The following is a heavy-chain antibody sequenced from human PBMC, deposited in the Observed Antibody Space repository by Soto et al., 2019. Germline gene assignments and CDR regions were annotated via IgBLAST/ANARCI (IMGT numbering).Heavy chain of an antibody. CDR3: ARGQEGVVATH. J-gene: IGHJ4*02. CDR1: GGSLRGYY. V-gene: IGHV4-34*01. Sequence: QVQLQQWGAGLLKPSETLSLNCAVTGGSLRGYYWSWIRQPPGKGLEWIGEVKDGGHTNYSPSLRCRVTISSDTSNNQFTLRLNSVTAAGTGVYYCARGQEGVVATHWDQGSLVTVSS. CDR2: VKDGGHT. D-gene: IGHD5-12*01.